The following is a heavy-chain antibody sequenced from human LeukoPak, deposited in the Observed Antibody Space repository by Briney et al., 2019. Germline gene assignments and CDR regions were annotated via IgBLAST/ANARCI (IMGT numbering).Heavy chain of an antibody. CDR1: RFTFSSYA. Sequence: PGGSLRLSCAASRFTFSSYAMSWVRQAPGKGPEWVSAISGSGGSTYYADSVKGRFTISRDNSKNTLYLQMNSLRAEDTAVYYCAKDRAYGDYGVYYFDYWGQGTLVTVSS. CDR2: ISGSGGST. CDR3: AKDRAYGDYGVYYFDY. J-gene: IGHJ4*02. V-gene: IGHV3-23*01. D-gene: IGHD4-17*01.